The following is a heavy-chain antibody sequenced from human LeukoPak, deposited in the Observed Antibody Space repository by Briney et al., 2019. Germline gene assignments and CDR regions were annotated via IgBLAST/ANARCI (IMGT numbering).Heavy chain of an antibody. CDR2: ISAYNGNT. Sequence: GASVKVSCKASGYTFTSYGISWVRQAPGQGLEWMRWISAYNGNTNYAQKLQGRVTMTTDTSTRTAYMELRSLRSDDTAVYYCARVTMVRGVIINNWFDPWGQGTLVTVSS. J-gene: IGHJ5*02. V-gene: IGHV1-18*01. CDR3: ARVTMVRGVIINNWFDP. D-gene: IGHD3-10*01. CDR1: GYTFTSYG.